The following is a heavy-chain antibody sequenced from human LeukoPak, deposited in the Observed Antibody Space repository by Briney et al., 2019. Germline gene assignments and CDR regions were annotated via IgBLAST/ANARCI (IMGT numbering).Heavy chain of an antibody. CDR3: ARENNWNDVSFDY. CDR2: INPNSGGT. J-gene: IGHJ4*02. D-gene: IGHD1-1*01. CDR1: GYTFTGYY. Sequence: GASVKVSCKASGYTFTGYYMHWVRQAPGQGLEWMGWINPNSGGTNYAQKFRGRVTMTRDTSISTAYMELSRLRSDDTAVYYCARENNWNDVSFDYWGQGTLVTVSS. V-gene: IGHV1-2*02.